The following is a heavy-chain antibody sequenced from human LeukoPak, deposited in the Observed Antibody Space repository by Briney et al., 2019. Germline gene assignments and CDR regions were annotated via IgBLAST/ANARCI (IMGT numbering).Heavy chain of an antibody. Sequence: PSETLSLTCTVSGGSISSSSYYWGWLRQPPGKGLEWIGSIYYSGSTYYNPSLKSRVAISVDTSKNQFSLKLSSVTAADTAVYYCARVGSGYDLDYWGQGTLVTVSS. V-gene: IGHV4-39*01. J-gene: IGHJ4*02. CDR3: ARVGSGYDLDY. D-gene: IGHD3-22*01. CDR1: GGSISSSSYY. CDR2: IYYSGST.